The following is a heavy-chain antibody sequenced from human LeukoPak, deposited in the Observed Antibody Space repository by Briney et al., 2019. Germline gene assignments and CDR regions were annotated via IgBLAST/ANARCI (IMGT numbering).Heavy chain of an antibody. Sequence: PSETLSLTCTVSGGSISSYYWSWIRQPPGKGLEWIGYIYYSGSTNYNPSLKSRVTISVDTSKNQFSLKLSSVTAADTAMYYCARDSDFWSGYFFDYWGQGTLVTVSS. CDR2: IYYSGST. CDR1: GGSISSYY. J-gene: IGHJ4*02. V-gene: IGHV4-59*12. D-gene: IGHD3-3*01. CDR3: ARDSDFWSGYFFDY.